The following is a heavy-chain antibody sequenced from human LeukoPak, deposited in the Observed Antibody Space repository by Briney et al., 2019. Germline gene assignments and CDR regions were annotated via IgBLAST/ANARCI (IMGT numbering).Heavy chain of an antibody. CDR1: GFTLSTYG. D-gene: IGHD1-26*01. Sequence: GTSLRLSCAVSGFTLSTYGMHWVRQAPGKGLERVAVISFDVGTIYYGDSVKGRFTISRDISKNTLYLQMNSLRGEDTAVYYCVKEGGSKYGGAFDIWGQGTLVTVSS. CDR3: VKEGGSKYGGAFDI. CDR2: ISFDVGTI. J-gene: IGHJ3*02. V-gene: IGHV3-30*18.